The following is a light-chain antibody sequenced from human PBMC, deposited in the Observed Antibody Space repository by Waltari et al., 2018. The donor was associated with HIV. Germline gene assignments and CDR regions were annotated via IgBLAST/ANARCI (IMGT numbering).Light chain of an antibody. V-gene: IGLV3-19*01. J-gene: IGLJ3*02. Sequence: SSELAQDPAVSVALGQTVRITCQGDSVRSYYASWNQQKPGQAPVLVIYGENNRPSGIPDRFSGSRSGNTASLTIAGAQAEDEADYYCNSRDDSGHWFFGGGTKVTVL. CDR3: NSRDDSGHWF. CDR2: GEN. CDR1: SVRSYY.